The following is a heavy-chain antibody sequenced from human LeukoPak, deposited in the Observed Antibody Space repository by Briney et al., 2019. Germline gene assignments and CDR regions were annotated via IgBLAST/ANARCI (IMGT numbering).Heavy chain of an antibody. CDR1: GGSISSYY. CDR2: IYYSGST. CDR3: ARDYYGSGSYYTSWFDP. J-gene: IGHJ5*02. Sequence: PSETLSLTCTVSGGSISSYYWSWIRQPPGKGLEWIGYIYYSGSTNYNPSLKSRVTISVDTSKNQFSLKLSSVAAADTAVYYCARDYYGSGSYYTSWFDPWGRGTLVTVSS. V-gene: IGHV4-59*01. D-gene: IGHD3-10*01.